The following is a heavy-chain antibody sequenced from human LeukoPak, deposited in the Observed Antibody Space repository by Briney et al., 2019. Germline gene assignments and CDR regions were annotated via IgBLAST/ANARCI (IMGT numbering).Heavy chain of an antibody. CDR2: IYHSGST. J-gene: IGHJ5*02. V-gene: IGHV4-4*02. Sequence: PSETLSLTCAVSGGSISSSNWWSWVRQPPGKGLEWSGEIYHSGSTNYNPSLKSRVTISLDTSKNHFSPKLSSVTAADTAVYYCARDLRGGLLSLWFDPWGQGTLVTVSS. CDR3: ARDLRGGLLSLWFDP. D-gene: IGHD1-26*01. CDR1: GGSISSSNW.